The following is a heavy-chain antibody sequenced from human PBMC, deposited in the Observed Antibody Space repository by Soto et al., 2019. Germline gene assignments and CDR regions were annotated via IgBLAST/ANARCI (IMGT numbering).Heavy chain of an antibody. Sequence: QVQLVQSGAEVKKPGASVKVSCKASGYTFTSYGISWVRQAPVQGFEWRGGSNAYNGNTNYAPKLQGRFTMTTDTSTSTASMALRSLRSDDTAVYSCARVLPPFDPWGQGTLVTVSS. V-gene: IGHV1-18*01. CDR3: ARVLPPFDP. J-gene: IGHJ5*02. CDR2: SNAYNGNT. CDR1: GYTFTSYG.